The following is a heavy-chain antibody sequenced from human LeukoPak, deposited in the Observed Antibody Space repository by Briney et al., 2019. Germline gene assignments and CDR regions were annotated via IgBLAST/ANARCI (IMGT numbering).Heavy chain of an antibody. V-gene: IGHV3-30*02. CDR1: GFTFSMSA. Sequence: GGSLRLSCVGSGFTFSMSAMHWVRQAPGKGLEWVASKEKDGRTEYNADSVKGRFTISRDNSANTLYLELDSLTVEDTAVYYCAKVRSVFGANCFDYWGQGTLVTVSS. D-gene: IGHD3-3*01. J-gene: IGHJ4*02. CDR3: AKVRSVFGANCFDY. CDR2: KEKDGRTE.